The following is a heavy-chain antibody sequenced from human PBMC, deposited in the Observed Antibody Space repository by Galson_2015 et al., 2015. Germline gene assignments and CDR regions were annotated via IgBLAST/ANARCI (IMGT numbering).Heavy chain of an antibody. CDR2: IIPIFGTA. Sequence: SVKVSCKASGGTFSSYAISWVRQAPGQGLEWMGGIIPIFGTANYAQKFQGRVTITADESTSTAYMELSSLRSEDTAVYYCARGPTYYYDSSGYPWAFDIWGQGTMVTVSS. J-gene: IGHJ3*02. CDR1: GGTFSSYA. D-gene: IGHD3-22*01. V-gene: IGHV1-69*13. CDR3: ARGPTYYYDSSGYPWAFDI.